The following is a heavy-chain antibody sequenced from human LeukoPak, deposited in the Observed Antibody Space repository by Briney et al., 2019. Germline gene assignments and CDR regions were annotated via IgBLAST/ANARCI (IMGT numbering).Heavy chain of an antibody. D-gene: IGHD3-3*01. CDR1: GFTFSSYA. V-gene: IGHV3-30-3*01. Sequence: PGRSLRLSCAASGFTFSSYAMHWVRQAPGKGLEWVAVISYDGSNKYYADSVKGRFTISRDNSKNTLYLQMNSLRAEDTAVYYCASAAGFWSGSFDYWGQGTLVTVSS. J-gene: IGHJ4*02. CDR2: ISYDGSNK. CDR3: ASAAGFWSGSFDY.